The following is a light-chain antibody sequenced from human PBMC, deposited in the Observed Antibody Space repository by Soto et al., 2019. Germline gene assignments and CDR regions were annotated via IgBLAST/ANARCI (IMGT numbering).Light chain of an antibody. CDR3: QQYGSSPGT. V-gene: IGKV3-20*01. J-gene: IGKJ1*01. CDR2: GAS. CDR1: QSVSSNY. Sequence: EIVLTQSPGTLSLSPGERVTLSCRASQSVSSNYLAWYQQKPGQAPRLLIYGASSRATGIPDRFSGSGSGTDFTLTISRLEPEDFAVFYCQQYGSSPGTFGQGTKVDIK.